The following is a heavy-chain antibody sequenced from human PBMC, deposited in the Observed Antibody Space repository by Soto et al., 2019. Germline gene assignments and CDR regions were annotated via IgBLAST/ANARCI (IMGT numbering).Heavy chain of an antibody. CDR1: GFTFSSYA. V-gene: IGHV3-23*01. CDR3: ARRGSVSYYDD. Sequence: EVQLLESGGGLVQPGGSLRLSCAASGFTFSSYAMRWVRQAPGKGLEWVSAISGSGDSTYYADSVKGRFTISRDNSKNTLYLQMNSLRAEDTAVYYCARRGSVSYYDDWGQGTLVTVSS. CDR2: ISGSGDST. D-gene: IGHD6-19*01. J-gene: IGHJ4*02.